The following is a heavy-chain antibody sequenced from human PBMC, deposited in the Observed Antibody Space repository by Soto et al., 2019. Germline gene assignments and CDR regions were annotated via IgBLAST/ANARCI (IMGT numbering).Heavy chain of an antibody. CDR3: ATASSRGVYYYDSSGLDY. D-gene: IGHD3-22*01. J-gene: IGHJ4*02. Sequence: GASVKVSCKVSGYTLTELSMHWVRQAPGKGLEWMGGFDPEDGETIYAQKFQGRVTMTEDTSTDTAYMELSSLRSEDTAVYYCATASSRGVYYYDSSGLDYWGQGTLVTVSS. V-gene: IGHV1-24*01. CDR2: FDPEDGET. CDR1: GYTLTELS.